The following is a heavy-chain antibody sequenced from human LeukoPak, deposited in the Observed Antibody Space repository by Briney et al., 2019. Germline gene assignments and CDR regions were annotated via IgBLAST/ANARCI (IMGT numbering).Heavy chain of an antibody. CDR2: IYYSGST. CDR3: ATYSSAWGWFDP. Sequence: SETLSLTCTVSGGAISSAGYYWSWIRQHPEKGLEWIGYIYYSGSTYYNPSLKSRVTISVDTSRNQFSLRLSSVTAADTAVYYCATYSSAWGWFDPWGQGTLVIVSS. CDR1: GGAISSAGYY. D-gene: IGHD6-19*01. J-gene: IGHJ5*02. V-gene: IGHV4-31*03.